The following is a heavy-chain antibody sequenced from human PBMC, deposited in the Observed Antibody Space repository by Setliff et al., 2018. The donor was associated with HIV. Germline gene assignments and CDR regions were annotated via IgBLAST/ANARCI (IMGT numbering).Heavy chain of an antibody. D-gene: IGHD2-2*01. J-gene: IGHJ5*01. CDR2: IYYRGST. CDR1: GGPISGGGYY. V-gene: IGHV4-31*03. CDR3: ARDICTSTSCLAGWFDS. Sequence: SETLSLTCTVSGGPISGGGYYWSWIRPHPGKGREWIGYIYYRGSTYYNPSLKSRVSISVDTSNNQFSMKLSSVTAADTAMYYCARDICTSTSCLAGWFDSWGQGTLVTVSS.